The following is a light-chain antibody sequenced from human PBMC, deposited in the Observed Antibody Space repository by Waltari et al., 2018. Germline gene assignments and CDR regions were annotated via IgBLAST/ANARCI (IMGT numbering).Light chain of an antibody. V-gene: IGKV1-12*01. J-gene: IGKJ5*01. CDR1: QGISNW. CDR2: AAS. CDR3: QQANGFLT. Sequence: DIQMTQSPSSVSASVGDRITITCRASQGISNWLAWYQQKPGKAPKLLIYAASVLEIGVPSRFSGSGSGTDFTLTIISLHPEDFATYYCQQANGFLTFGQGTRLDI.